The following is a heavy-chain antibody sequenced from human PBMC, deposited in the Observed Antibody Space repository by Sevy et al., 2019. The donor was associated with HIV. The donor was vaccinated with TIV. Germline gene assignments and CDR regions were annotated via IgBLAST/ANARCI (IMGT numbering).Heavy chain of an antibody. V-gene: IGHV1-18*01. D-gene: IGHD3-22*01. Sequence: ASVKVSCKASGYTFPRYGISWVRQAPGQGLEWMGWISGNNDYTNYAQKIQGRVTMTTDTSTSVAYMELRSLRSDDTAVYYCARDRNNYDSSGYPKGMDVWGQGTTVTVSS. J-gene: IGHJ6*02. CDR2: ISGNNDYT. CDR1: GYTFPRYG. CDR3: ARDRNNYDSSGYPKGMDV.